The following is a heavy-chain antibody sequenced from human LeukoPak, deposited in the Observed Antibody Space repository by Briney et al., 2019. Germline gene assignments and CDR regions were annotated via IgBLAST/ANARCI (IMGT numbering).Heavy chain of an antibody. CDR2: IYISGST. Sequence: PSETPSLTCTVSGGSISSYYWSWIRQPAGKGLEWIGRIYISGSTSYNPSLKSRVTMSVDTSKNQFSLKLSSVTAADTAVYYCARDRDYYDSSGYSFDYWGQGTLVTVSS. CDR3: ARDRDYYDSSGYSFDY. J-gene: IGHJ4*02. CDR1: GGSISSYY. V-gene: IGHV4-4*07. D-gene: IGHD3-22*01.